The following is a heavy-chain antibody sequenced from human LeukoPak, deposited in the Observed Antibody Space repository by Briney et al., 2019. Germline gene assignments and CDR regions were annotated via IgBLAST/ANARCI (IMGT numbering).Heavy chain of an antibody. CDR3: ASTTMAFPGDY. V-gene: IGHV3-74*01. D-gene: IGHD5-18*01. Sequence: PGGSLRLSCAASGFTFSNYWMHWVRQAPGKGLVWVSRINTDGSSTNYADSVKGRFTISRDNAKNTLYLQMNSLRGEDTAVYYCASTTMAFPGDYWGQGTLVTVSS. J-gene: IGHJ4*02. CDR2: INTDGSST. CDR1: GFTFSNYW.